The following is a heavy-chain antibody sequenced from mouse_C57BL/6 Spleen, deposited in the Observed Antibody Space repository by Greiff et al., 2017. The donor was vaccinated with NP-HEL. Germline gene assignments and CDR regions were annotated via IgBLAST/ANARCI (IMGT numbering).Heavy chain of an antibody. CDR3: ARRRSYGNYPAWFAY. CDR1: GFTFSSYT. Sequence: EVQLVESGGGLVKPGGSLKLSCAASGFTFSSYTMSWVRQTPEKRLEWVATISGGGGNTYYPDSVKGRFTISRDNAKNTLYLQMSSLRSEDTALYYCARRRSYGNYPAWFAYWGQGTLVTVSA. V-gene: IGHV5-9*01. D-gene: IGHD2-1*01. J-gene: IGHJ3*01. CDR2: ISGGGGNT.